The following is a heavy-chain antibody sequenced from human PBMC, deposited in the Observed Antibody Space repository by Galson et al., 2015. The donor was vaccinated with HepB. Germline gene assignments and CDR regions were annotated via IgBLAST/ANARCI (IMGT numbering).Heavy chain of an antibody. Sequence: SVKVSCKASGYRFTDYYIHWVRQAPGQGLEWVGRINPDSGGTNYAQKFQGRVTVTRDTSITTAYMEIRRLTSDDTALYYCARGGGLRGTYFARSQEYFQHWGQGTLGTVSS. D-gene: IGHD3-16*01. CDR3: ARGGGLRGTYFARSQEYFQH. CDR2: INPDSGGT. CDR1: GYRFTDYY. J-gene: IGHJ1*01. V-gene: IGHV1-2*06.